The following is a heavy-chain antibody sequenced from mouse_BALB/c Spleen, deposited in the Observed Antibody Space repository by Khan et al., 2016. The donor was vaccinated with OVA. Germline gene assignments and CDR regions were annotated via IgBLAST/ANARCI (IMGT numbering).Heavy chain of an antibody. CDR2: IYYSGKT. V-gene: IGHV3-1*02. Sequence: EVTLLASGPDLVKPSQSLSLTCTITGYSITSGYSWHWIRQFPGNKLEWMGYIYYSGKTNYNPSLKSRLSITRDTSKNQFFLQLNSGTTEETATYDVARSGTTVVAYGYFDVWGAGTTVTVAS. D-gene: IGHD1-1*01. CDR3: ARSGTTVVAYGYFDV. J-gene: IGHJ1*01. CDR1: GYSITSGYS.